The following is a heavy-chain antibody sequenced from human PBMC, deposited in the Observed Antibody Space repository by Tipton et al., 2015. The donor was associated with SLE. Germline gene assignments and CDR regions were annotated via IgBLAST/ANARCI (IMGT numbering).Heavy chain of an antibody. Sequence: SLRLSCAASGFTFSDYYMSWIRQAPGKGLEWVAFIRYDGSNKYYADSVKGRFTISRDNSKNTLYLQMNSLRAKDTAVYYCAKDREYSSSSGDYWGQGSLVTVSS. J-gene: IGHJ4*02. D-gene: IGHD6-6*01. CDR2: IRYDGSNK. CDR1: GFTFSDYY. CDR3: AKDREYSSSSGDY. V-gene: IGHV3-30*02.